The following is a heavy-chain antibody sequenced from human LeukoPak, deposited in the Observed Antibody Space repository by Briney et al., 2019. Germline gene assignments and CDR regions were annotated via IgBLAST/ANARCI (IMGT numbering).Heavy chain of an antibody. CDR2: IYYSGST. V-gene: IGHV4-31*03. CDR1: GGSISSGGYY. CDR3: ARGSAIQGDY. D-gene: IGHD2-21*01. J-gene: IGHJ4*02. Sequence: SETLSLTCTVSGGSISSGGYYWSWIRQHPGKGLEWIGYIYYSGSTYYNPSLKSRVTISVDTSKNQFSLKPSPVTAADTAVYYCARGSAIQGDYWGQGTLVTVSS.